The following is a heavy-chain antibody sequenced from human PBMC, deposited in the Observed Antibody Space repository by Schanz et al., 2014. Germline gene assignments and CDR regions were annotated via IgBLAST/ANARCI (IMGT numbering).Heavy chain of an antibody. J-gene: IGHJ6*03. CDR3: ARGGARRFPVVPDAIQGLRGHYYYYYLDV. D-gene: IGHD2-2*02. CDR1: GGSISSGSYY. V-gene: IGHV4-61*02. Sequence: QVQLQESGPGLVKPSQTLSLTCSVSGGSISSGSYYWNWIRQPAGKGLEWIGRVYTSGSTNYNPSLKSRAPIPLAPDKTQSPRKLSSFTAADTAVYYCARGGARRFPVVPDAIQGLRGHYYYYYLDVWGKGTTVTASS. CDR2: VYTSGST.